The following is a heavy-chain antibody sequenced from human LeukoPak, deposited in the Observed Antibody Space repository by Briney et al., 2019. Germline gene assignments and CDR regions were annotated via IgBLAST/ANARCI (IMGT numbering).Heavy chain of an antibody. J-gene: IGHJ5*02. D-gene: IGHD1-1*01. V-gene: IGHV3-30*02. CDR1: GFTFSSYG. CDR3: AKGNEVDP. Sequence: GGSLRLSCAASGFTFSSYGMHWVRQAPGKGLEWVAFIGYNGSNENYADSVKGRFTISRDNSKKVLYLQMSSLRVEDTAVYYCAKGNEVDPWGQGTLVTVSS. CDR2: IGYNGSNE.